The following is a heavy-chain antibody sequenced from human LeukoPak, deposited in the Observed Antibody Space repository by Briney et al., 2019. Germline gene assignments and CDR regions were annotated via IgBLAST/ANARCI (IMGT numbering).Heavy chain of an antibody. CDR2: IIPILGIA. CDR1: GGTFSSYA. D-gene: IGHD2-15*01. J-gene: IGHJ4*02. CDR3: ARGRTKYGIVVVVAATSFDY. Sequence: ASVKVPCKASGGTFSSYAISWVRQAPGQGLEWMGRIIPILGIANYAQKFQGRVTITADKSTSTAYMELSSLRSEDTAVYYCARGRTKYGIVVVVAATSFDYWGQGTLVTVSS. V-gene: IGHV1-69*04.